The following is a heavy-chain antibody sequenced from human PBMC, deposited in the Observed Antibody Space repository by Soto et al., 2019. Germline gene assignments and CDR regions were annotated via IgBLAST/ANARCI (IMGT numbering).Heavy chain of an antibody. V-gene: IGHV5-51*01. CDR3: AKSELGSCSGGSCSARGWFDP. CDR1: GYSFTSYW. CDR2: IYPGDSDT. D-gene: IGHD2-15*01. J-gene: IGHJ5*02. Sequence: GESLKISCKGSGYSFTSYWIGWVRQMPGKGLEWMGIIYPGDSDTRYSPSFQGQVTIPADKSISTAYLQWSSLKASDTAMYYCAKSELGSCSGGSCSARGWFDPWGQGTLVTVSS.